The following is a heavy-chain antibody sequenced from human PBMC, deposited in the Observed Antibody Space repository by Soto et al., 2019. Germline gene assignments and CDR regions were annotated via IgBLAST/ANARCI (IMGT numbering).Heavy chain of an antibody. CDR1: GFTFSSLD. CDR2: ITRSGAST. D-gene: IGHD2-15*01. CDR3: AKGGISPSGLAY. J-gene: IGHJ1*01. Sequence: PGGSLRLCCAASGFTFSSLDMTWVRQAPGKGLEWVSSITRSGASTYHADSVKGRFTISRDNSRNTLYLQLTSLRAEDSATYYCAKGGISPSGLAYWGQGTLVTVSS. V-gene: IGHV3-23*01.